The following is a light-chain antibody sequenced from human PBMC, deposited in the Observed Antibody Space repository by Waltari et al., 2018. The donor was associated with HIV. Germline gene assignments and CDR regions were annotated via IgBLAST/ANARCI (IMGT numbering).Light chain of an antibody. J-gene: IGKJ4*01. CDR3: HRYGTSPFT. CDR1: SSF. V-gene: IGKV3-20*01. CDR2: DGF. Sequence: NVLTQSPGTLSLSPGERATFSCWASSSFLAWYQHKPGQAPRLLFYDGFNRATGIPDRFSASGSGTHFTLTISRLEPEDFAIYFCHRYGTSPFTFDVGTKVEIK.